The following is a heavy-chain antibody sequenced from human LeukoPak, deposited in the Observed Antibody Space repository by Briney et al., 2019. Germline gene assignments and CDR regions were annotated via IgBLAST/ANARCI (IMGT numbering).Heavy chain of an antibody. CDR3: ATDPYYYGSGSYYINWFDP. CDR2: IYYSGST. D-gene: IGHD3-10*01. J-gene: IGHJ5*02. V-gene: IGHV4-39*07. Sequence: SETLSLTCTVSGGSISSSSYYWGWIRQPPGKGLEWIGSIYYSGSTYYNPSLKSRVTISVDTSKNQSSLKLSSVTAADTAVYYCATDPYYYGSGSYYINWFDPWGQGTLVTVSS. CDR1: GGSISSSSYY.